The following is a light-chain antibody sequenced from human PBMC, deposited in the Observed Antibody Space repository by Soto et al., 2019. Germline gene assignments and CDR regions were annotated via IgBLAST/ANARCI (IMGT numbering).Light chain of an antibody. J-gene: IGKJ1*01. CDR3: QHGGSFPPT. Sequence: DLQMTQSPSSVSASVGDRVTITCRASQDISSWLAWYQQKPGKAPKLLMNGASSLQSGVPSRFSGSGSRTDFTLTIGSLHPGDFATYYCQHGGSFPPTFGQGTKGEIK. CDR2: GAS. CDR1: QDISSW. V-gene: IGKV1D-12*01.